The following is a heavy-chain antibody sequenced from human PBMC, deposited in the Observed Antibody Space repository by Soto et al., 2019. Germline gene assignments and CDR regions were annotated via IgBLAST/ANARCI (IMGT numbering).Heavy chain of an antibody. V-gene: IGHV1-2*02. D-gene: IGHD3-3*01. CDR1: GYTFTGYY. Sequence: RASVKVSCKASGYTFTGYYIHWVRQAPGQGLEWMGWINPNSGGTNYAQRFQGRVTMTRDTSASTAYMELSSLRSEDTAVYYCARVVDFWSGYYNWFDPWGQGTLVTVSS. J-gene: IGHJ5*02. CDR3: ARVVDFWSGYYNWFDP. CDR2: INPNSGGT.